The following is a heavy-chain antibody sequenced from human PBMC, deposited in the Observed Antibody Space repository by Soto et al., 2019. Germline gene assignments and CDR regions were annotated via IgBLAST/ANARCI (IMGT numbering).Heavy chain of an antibody. CDR1: GYTFTGYY. D-gene: IGHD6-13*01. CDR2: INPNSGGT. J-gene: IGHJ5*02. V-gene: IGHV1-2*02. CDR3: ARVKRRNSSSWYALTKNGFDP. Sequence: QVQLVQSGAEVKKPGASVKVSCKASGYTFTGYYMHWVRQAPGQGLEWMGWINPNSGGTNYAQKFQGRVTMTRDTSISTAYMELSRLRSDDTAVYYCARVKRRNSSSWYALTKNGFDPWGQGTLVTVSS.